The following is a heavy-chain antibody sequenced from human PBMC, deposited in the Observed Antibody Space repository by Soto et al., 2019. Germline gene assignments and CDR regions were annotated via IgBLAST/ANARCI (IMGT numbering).Heavy chain of an antibody. CDR2: IYYSGST. D-gene: IGHD1-26*01. V-gene: IGHV4-59*08. Sequence: QVQLQESGPGLVKPSETLSLTCTVSGGSISSYYWSWIRQPPGKGLEWIGYIYYSGSTNYNPALKXRXTXSXXTSKNQFSLKLSSVTAADTAVYYCARQYGGSYADYWGQGTLVTVSS. CDR3: ARQYGGSYADY. CDR1: GGSISSYY. J-gene: IGHJ4*02.